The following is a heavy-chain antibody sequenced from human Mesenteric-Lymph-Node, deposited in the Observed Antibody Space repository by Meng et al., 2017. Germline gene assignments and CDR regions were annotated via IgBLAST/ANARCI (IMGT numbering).Heavy chain of an antibody. D-gene: IGHD2-15*01. CDR1: GLISSYP. J-gene: IGHJ5*02. CDR3: ATKKGGSGRADWFDP. Sequence: GGSLRLSCAASGLISSYPMHWVRQGPGKGLEWVAVISDDGYGYQYADSVEGRFIVSRDFSKDTVDLQMNSLRLEDTALYYCATKKGGSGRADWFDPWGQGTLVTVSS. CDR2: ISDDGYGY. V-gene: IGHV3-30*04.